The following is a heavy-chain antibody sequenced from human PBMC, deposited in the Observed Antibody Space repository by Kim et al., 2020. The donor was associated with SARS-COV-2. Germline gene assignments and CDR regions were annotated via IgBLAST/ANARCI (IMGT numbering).Heavy chain of an antibody. V-gene: IGHV4-34*01. CDR1: GGSLTGYY. J-gene: IGHJ4*02. CDR3: ARDAWASGNYYVEL. CDR2: INSNGGT. D-gene: IGHD3-16*01. Sequence: SQTLSLTCAVHGGSLTGYYWIWIRQSPGKGLEWIGDINSNGGTHYGPSLKSRVTISADTSKNQFSLRVTSVTAADTAVYYCARDAWASGNYYVELWGQG.